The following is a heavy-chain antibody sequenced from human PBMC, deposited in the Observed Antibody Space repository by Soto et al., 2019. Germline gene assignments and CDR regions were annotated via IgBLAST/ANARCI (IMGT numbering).Heavy chain of an antibody. D-gene: IGHD2-2*01. V-gene: IGHV3-30*18. J-gene: IGHJ4*02. CDR2: ISYDGSNK. CDR3: AKDFNPGCISTSCYAIDY. CDR1: GFTFSSYG. Sequence: HPGGSLRLSCAASGFTFSSYGMHWVRQAPGKGLEWVAVISYDGSNKYYADSVKGRFTISRDNSKNTLYLQMNSLRAEDTAVYYCAKDFNPGCISTSCYAIDYWGQGTLVTVSS.